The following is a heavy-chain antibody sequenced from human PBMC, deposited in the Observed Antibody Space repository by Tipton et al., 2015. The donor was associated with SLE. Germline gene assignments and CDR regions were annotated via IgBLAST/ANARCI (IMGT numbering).Heavy chain of an antibody. D-gene: IGHD7-27*01. Sequence: TLSLTCTVSGGSISSYYWSWIRQPPGRGLEWIGYIDYSGNTNYNPSLKSRVTISVDTSKNQFSLKLSSVTAADTAVYYCAGDSPHGVGKDYWGQGTLVTVSS. V-gene: IGHV4-59*12. CDR1: GGSISSYY. J-gene: IGHJ4*02. CDR2: IDYSGNT. CDR3: AGDSPHGVGKDY.